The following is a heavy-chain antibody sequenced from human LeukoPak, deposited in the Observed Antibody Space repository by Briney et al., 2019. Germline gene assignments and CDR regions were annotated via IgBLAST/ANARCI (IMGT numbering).Heavy chain of an antibody. CDR2: INHSGST. J-gene: IGHJ4*02. V-gene: IGHV4-34*01. CDR3: ARGGYYGSGSHYYFDY. Sequence: SETLSLTCAVYGGSFSGYYWSWIRQPPGKGLEWIGEINHSGSTNYNPSLKSRVTISVDTSKNQFSLKLSSVTAADTAVYYCARGGYYGSGSHYYFDYWGQGTLVTVSS. D-gene: IGHD3-10*01. CDR1: GGSFSGYY.